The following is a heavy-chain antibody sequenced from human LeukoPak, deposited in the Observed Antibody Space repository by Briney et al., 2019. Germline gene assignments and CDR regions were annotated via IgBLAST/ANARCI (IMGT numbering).Heavy chain of an antibody. CDR3: ARVEWFGESDDAFDI. J-gene: IGHJ3*02. D-gene: IGHD3-10*01. V-gene: IGHV4-59*01. CDR1: GGSISSYY. CDR2: IYYSGST. Sequence: SETLSLTCTVSGGSISSYYWSWIRQPPGKRLEWIGYIYYSGSTNYNPSLKSRVTISVDTSENQFSLKLSSVTAADTAVYYCARVEWFGESDDAFDIWGQGTMVTVSS.